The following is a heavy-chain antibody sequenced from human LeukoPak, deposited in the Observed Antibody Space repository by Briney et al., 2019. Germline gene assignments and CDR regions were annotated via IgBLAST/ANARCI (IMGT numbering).Heavy chain of an antibody. V-gene: IGHV1-46*01. CDR1: GYTFTSYY. CDR2: INPSGGST. Sequence: ASVKVSCKASGYTFTSYYMHWVRQAPGQGLEWMGIINPSGGSTSYAQKFQGRVTMTRDMSTSTDYMELISLRSEDTAVYYCARDNSVGDTAWWFDPWGQGTLVTVSS. J-gene: IGHJ5*02. CDR3: ARDNSVGDTAWWFDP. D-gene: IGHD1-26*01.